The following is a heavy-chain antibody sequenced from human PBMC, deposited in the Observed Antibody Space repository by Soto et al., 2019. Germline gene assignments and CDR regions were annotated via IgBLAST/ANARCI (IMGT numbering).Heavy chain of an antibody. V-gene: IGHV4-34*11. Sequence: QVQLQQWGAGLLKPSETLSLTCAVYGGSFSGYYWSWIRQPPGKGLEWIGYIYYSGSTNYNPSLKSRVTISVDTSKNQFSLKLSSVTAADTAVYYCARIGRYPNYFDYWGQGTLVTVSS. J-gene: IGHJ4*02. D-gene: IGHD1-26*01. CDR2: IYYSGST. CDR1: GGSFSGYY. CDR3: ARIGRYPNYFDY.